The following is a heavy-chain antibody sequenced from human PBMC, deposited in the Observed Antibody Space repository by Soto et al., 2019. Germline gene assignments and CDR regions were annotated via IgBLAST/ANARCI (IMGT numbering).Heavy chain of an antibody. CDR1: GGTFSSYA. CDR3: ARGETIFGVVSWFDP. Sequence: SVKVSCKASGGTFSSYAISWVRQAPGQGLEWMGGIIPIFGTANYAQKFQGRVTIAADESTSTAYMELSSLRSEDTAVYYCARGETIFGVVSWFDPWGQGTLVTVSS. V-gene: IGHV1-69*13. CDR2: IIPIFGTA. D-gene: IGHD3-3*01. J-gene: IGHJ5*02.